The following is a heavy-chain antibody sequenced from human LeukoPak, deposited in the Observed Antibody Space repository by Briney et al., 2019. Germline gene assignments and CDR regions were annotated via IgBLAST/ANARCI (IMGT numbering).Heavy chain of an antibody. Sequence: GGSLRLSCAASGFAFSTYGMHWVRQGPGKGLEWVSFIQSDGSSKHYAESVKGRFTISRDNSKNTVHLQMNSLRVDDTAVFYCAKGLYAGGNTFFDYWGQGTLVIVSS. D-gene: IGHD4-23*01. CDR3: AKGLYAGGNTFFDY. CDR1: GFAFSTYG. V-gene: IGHV3-30*02. J-gene: IGHJ4*02. CDR2: IQSDGSSK.